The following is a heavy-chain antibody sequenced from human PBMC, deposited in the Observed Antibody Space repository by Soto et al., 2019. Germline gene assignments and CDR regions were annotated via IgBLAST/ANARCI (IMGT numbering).Heavy chain of an antibody. J-gene: IGHJ5*02. CDR3: ARCSLVVIPVPGFDP. V-gene: IGHV4-31*03. CDR1: GGSISSGGYY. CDR2: IYYNGNT. Sequence: SETLSLTCTVSGGSISSGGYYWSWIRQHPGRGLEWIGYIYYNGNTYYNPSLKSRVTVSVDTSKNQFSLNVRSVTAADTAVYHCARCSLVVIPVPGFDPWGQGTLVTVSS. D-gene: IGHD2-15*01.